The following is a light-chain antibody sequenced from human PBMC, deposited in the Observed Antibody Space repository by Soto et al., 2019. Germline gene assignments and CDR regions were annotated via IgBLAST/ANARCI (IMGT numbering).Light chain of an antibody. CDR2: KAS. CDR3: QQYNRDST. CDR1: QSISIW. V-gene: IGKV1-5*03. J-gene: IGKJ1*01. Sequence: IQMTQSPSTLSASVGDRVTITCRASQSISIWLAWYQQKTGKAPKLLIYKASSLESEVPSRFSGSGSGTDFTLTINSLQPDDSANYYCQQYNRDSTFGQGTKVEIK.